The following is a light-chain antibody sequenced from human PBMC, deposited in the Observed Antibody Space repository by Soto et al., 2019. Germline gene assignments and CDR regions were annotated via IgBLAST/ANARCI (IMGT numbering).Light chain of an antibody. Sequence: EVVLTQSPGTLSLSPGERATLSCRASESVSSSFLTWYQQKPGQAPRLLIYRTSNRVTGIPDRFSGSGSGTDFTLTISRLETEDFAVYYCQHYDNSPPYTFGQGTKLEIK. CDR3: QHYDNSPPYT. V-gene: IGKV3-20*01. CDR2: RTS. J-gene: IGKJ2*01. CDR1: ESVSSSF.